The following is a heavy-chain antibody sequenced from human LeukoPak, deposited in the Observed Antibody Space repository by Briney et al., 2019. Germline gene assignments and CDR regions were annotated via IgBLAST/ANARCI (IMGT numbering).Heavy chain of an antibody. CDR3: ARVAVGYCSSTSCWN. Sequence: SETLSLICTVSGDSISSYYWTWIRQPPGKGLEWIGYIYYSGGTNYNPSLKSRVTISVDTSKNQFSLKLSSVTAADTAVYCCARVAVGYCSSTSCWNWGQGTLVTVSS. CDR2: IYYSGGT. CDR1: GDSISSYY. D-gene: IGHD2-2*01. V-gene: IGHV4-59*01. J-gene: IGHJ4*02.